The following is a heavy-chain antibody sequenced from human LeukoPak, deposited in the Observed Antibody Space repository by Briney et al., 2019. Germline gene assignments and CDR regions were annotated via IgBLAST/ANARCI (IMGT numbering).Heavy chain of an antibody. J-gene: IGHJ3*02. CDR2: VYDNGIS. V-gene: IGHV4-59*01. CDR1: GASIRSCF. Sequence: SETLSLTCSVSGASIRSCFWSWIRQSPGEGLEWIGYVYDNGISNFNPSLESRVTILVDRSKSQFSLKLRSVTAADTAVYYCARGLVLATDDAFDIWGPGTMVTVSS. CDR3: ARGLVLATDDAFDI. D-gene: IGHD5-12*01.